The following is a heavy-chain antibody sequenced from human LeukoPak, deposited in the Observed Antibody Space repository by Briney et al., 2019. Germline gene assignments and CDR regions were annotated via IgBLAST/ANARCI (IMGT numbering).Heavy chain of an antibody. CDR3: TRGAAGGTHFDY. CDR1: RFTVSSNY. J-gene: IGHJ4*02. V-gene: IGHV3-66*01. CDR2: TYSGGST. D-gene: IGHD6-13*01. Sequence: GGSLRLSCAASRFTVSSNYMSWVRQAPGKGLEWVSLTYSGGSTFYADSVKGRFTISRENSKNTLYLQMNSLRAEDTAIYYCTRGAAGGTHFDYWGQGTLVTVSS.